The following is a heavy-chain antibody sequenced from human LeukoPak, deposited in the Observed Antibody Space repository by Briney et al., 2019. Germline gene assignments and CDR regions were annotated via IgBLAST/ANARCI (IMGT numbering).Heavy chain of an antibody. Sequence: SETLSLTCTVSGGSINNYYWSWIRQPPVKGLEWIGYIYYSGSTNYNPSLKSRVTISVDTSKNQFSLKLSSVTAADTAVYYCARGVHMAAAQYAYWGQGTQVTVSS. CDR1: GGSINNYY. J-gene: IGHJ4*02. D-gene: IGHD6-13*01. CDR3: ARGVHMAAAQYAY. CDR2: IYYSGST. V-gene: IGHV4-59*01.